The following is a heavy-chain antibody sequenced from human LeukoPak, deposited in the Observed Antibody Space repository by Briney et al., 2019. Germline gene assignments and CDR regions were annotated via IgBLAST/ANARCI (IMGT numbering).Heavy chain of an antibody. Sequence: PGGSLRLSCAASGFTFSTYSMNWVRQAPGKGLEWVSSISSRSSYIYYADSVKGRFTISRDNAKNSLYLQMNSLRAEDTAIYYCARDFFDYWGQGTLVTVSS. J-gene: IGHJ4*02. V-gene: IGHV3-21*01. CDR3: ARDFFDY. CDR1: GFTFSTYS. CDR2: ISSRSSYI.